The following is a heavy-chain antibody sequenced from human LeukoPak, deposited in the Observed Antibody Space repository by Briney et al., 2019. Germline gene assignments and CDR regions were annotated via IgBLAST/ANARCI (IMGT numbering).Heavy chain of an antibody. Sequence: GGSLRLSCAASAFTFTDYAMSWVRQAPGKGLEWVSSISGRAGSTFYADSVKGRFTISRDNSGNTLFLQMNSLRAEDTAVYYCAKDPNGDYLGAFDFWGPGTLVTVSS. CDR2: ISGRAGST. V-gene: IGHV3-23*01. D-gene: IGHD4-17*01. CDR3: AKDPNGDYLGAFDF. J-gene: IGHJ3*01. CDR1: AFTFTDYA.